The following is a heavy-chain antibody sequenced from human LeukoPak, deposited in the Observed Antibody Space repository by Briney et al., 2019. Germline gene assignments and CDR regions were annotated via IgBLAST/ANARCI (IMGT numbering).Heavy chain of an antibody. CDR2: IKQDGSEK. D-gene: IGHD3-10*01. CDR3: ARDSIPRFGELFLHYYYGMDV. V-gene: IGHV3-7*01. CDR1: GFTFSSYW. J-gene: IGHJ6*02. Sequence: GGSLRLSCAASGFTFSSYWMSWVRQAPGKGLEWVANIKQDGSEKYYVDSVKGRFTISRDNAKNSLYLQMNSLRAEDTAVYYCARDSIPRFGELFLHYYYGMDVWGQGTTVTVSS.